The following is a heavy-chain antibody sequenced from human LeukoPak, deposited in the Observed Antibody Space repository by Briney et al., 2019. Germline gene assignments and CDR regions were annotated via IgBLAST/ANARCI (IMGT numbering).Heavy chain of an antibody. CDR2: FSGSGGGT. CDR1: GLTVSDNY. J-gene: IGHJ4*02. V-gene: IGHV3-23*01. CDR3: AKSGLNRFDY. D-gene: IGHD2-15*01. Sequence: GGSLRLSCAASGLTVSDNYMSWVRQAPGKGLEWVSTFSGSGGGTHYADSVKGRFTISRDNSKNTLYLQMNSLRAEDTAVYYCAKSGLNRFDYWGQGTLVTVSS.